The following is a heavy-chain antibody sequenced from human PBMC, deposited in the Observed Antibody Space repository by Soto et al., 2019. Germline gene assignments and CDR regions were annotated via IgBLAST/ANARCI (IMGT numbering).Heavy chain of an antibody. Sequence: GGSLRLSCAASGFTFSSYAISWARQAPGKGLEWVSAISGSGGSTYYADSVKGRFTISIDNSKNTLYLQMNSLRAEDTAVYYCAKGVGHISASSSWLNFLIAQAYYDMDVWGKGTTVTVSS. J-gene: IGHJ6*03. CDR1: GFTFSSYA. V-gene: IGHV3-23*01. D-gene: IGHD6-13*01. CDR3: AKGVGHISASSSWLNFLIAQAYYDMDV. CDR2: ISGSGGST.